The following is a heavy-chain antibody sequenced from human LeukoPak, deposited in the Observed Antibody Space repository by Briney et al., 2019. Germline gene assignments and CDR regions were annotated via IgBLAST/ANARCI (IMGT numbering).Heavy chain of an antibody. D-gene: IGHD4-23*01. CDR2: IIPIVGTA. CDR3: ARDPGWGTTVEVNWFDP. CDR1: GGTFSSYA. Sequence: SVKVSCKASGGTFSSYAISWVRQAPGQGLEWMGGIIPIVGTANYAQKFQGGVTITADESTSTAYMELSSLRSEDTAVYYCARDPGWGTTVEVNWFDPWGQGTLVTVSS. V-gene: IGHV1-69*19. J-gene: IGHJ5*02.